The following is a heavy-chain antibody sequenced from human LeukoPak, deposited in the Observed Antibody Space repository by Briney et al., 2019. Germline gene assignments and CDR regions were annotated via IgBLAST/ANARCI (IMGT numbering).Heavy chain of an antibody. V-gene: IGHV3-7*01. CDR3: ARDQPRIPATGPESFDY. CDR2: IKQDGSKT. CDR1: GFTCSSYS. J-gene: IGHJ4*02. Sequence: GGSLRLSCAASGFTCSSYSMSWVRQAPGKGLEWVANIKQDGSKTSYADSVKGRFTISRDNAMNSLYLQMNSLRAEDTAVYYCARDQPRIPATGPESFDYWGEGTLVAVSS. D-gene: IGHD2-21*01.